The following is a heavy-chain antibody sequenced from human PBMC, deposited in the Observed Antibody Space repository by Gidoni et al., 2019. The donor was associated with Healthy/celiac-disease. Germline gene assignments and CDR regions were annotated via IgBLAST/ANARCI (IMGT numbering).Heavy chain of an antibody. CDR1: GGSFRGYY. V-gene: IGHV4-34*01. Sequence: QAQLQQWGAGLLTPSETLSLTCAVYGGSFRGYYWSWIRQPPGKGLEWIGEINHSGSTNYNPSLKSRVTISVDTSKNQFSLKLSSVTAADTAVYYCARGRDDDILTGWGYYYGMDVWGQGTTVTVSS. J-gene: IGHJ6*02. D-gene: IGHD3-9*01. CDR2: INHSGST. CDR3: ARGRDDDILTGWGYYYGMDV.